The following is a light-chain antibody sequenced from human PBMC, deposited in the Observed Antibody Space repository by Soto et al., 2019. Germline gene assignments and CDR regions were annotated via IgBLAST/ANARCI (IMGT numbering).Light chain of an antibody. Sequence: EVVLTQSPATLSLSPGERATLSCRASQSVARYLAWYQQRPGQAPRLLIYDASSRATGIPARFSGSGSGTDFTLTISSLEPEDFAVYYCQQRSNWAITFGQGTRL. V-gene: IGKV3-11*01. J-gene: IGKJ5*01. CDR1: QSVARY. CDR3: QQRSNWAIT. CDR2: DAS.